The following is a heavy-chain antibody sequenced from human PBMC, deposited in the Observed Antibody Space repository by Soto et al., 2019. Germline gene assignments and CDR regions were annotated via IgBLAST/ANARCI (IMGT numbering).Heavy chain of an antibody. CDR2: ISYDGSNK. CDR1: GFTFSSYA. V-gene: IGHV3-30-3*01. J-gene: IGHJ4*02. Sequence: PGGSLRLSCAASGFTFSSYAMHWVSQAPGKGLEWVAVISYDGSNKYYADSVKGRFTISRDNSKNTLYLQMNSLRAEDTAVYYCARDMGATFSEAFDYWGQGTLVTVSS. D-gene: IGHD1-26*01. CDR3: ARDMGATFSEAFDY.